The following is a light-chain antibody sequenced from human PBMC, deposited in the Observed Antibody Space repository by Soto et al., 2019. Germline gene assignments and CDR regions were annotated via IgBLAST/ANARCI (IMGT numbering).Light chain of an antibody. CDR2: DVS. Sequence: QSALTQPASVSGSPGQSITISCTGTSSDIGDSNYVSWYQQHPGKAPKLVIYDVSNRPSGVSNRFSGSKSANTASLTISGLQAEDEADYYCSSFRSSSTSYVFGTGTKLTAL. CDR1: SSDIGDSNY. V-gene: IGLV2-14*03. J-gene: IGLJ1*01. CDR3: SSFRSSSTSYV.